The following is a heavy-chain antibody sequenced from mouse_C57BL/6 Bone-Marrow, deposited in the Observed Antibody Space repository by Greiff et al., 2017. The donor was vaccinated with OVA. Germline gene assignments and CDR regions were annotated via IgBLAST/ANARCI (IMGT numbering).Heavy chain of an antibody. CDR1: GFTFSDYG. CDR3: ATAVVDYAMDY. J-gene: IGHJ4*01. CDR2: ISSGSSTI. V-gene: IGHV5-17*01. Sequence: EVKLVESGGGLVKPGGSLKLSCAASGFTFSDYGMHWVRQAPEKGLEWVAYISSGSSTIYYADTVKGRFTISRDNAKNTLFLQMTSLRSEDTAMYYCATAVVDYAMDYWGQGTSVTVSS. D-gene: IGHD1-1*01.